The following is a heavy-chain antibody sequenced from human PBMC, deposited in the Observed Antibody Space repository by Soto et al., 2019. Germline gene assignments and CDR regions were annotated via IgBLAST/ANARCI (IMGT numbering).Heavy chain of an antibody. J-gene: IGHJ4*02. CDR1: GGSISSSSYY. V-gene: IGHV4-39*07. Sequence: SETLSLTCTVSGGSISSSSYYWGWIRQPPGKGLEWIGSIYYSGSTNYNPSLKSRVTISVDTSKNQFSLKLNSVTAADTAVYYCARVGDSGWYYFDYWGQGTLVTVSS. CDR2: IYYSGST. D-gene: IGHD6-19*01. CDR3: ARVGDSGWYYFDY.